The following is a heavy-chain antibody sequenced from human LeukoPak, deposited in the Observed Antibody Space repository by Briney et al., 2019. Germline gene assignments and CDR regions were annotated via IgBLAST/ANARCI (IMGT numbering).Heavy chain of an antibody. CDR3: ARDGRSGSYYDYFDY. CDR1: GFTVSSNY. V-gene: IGHV3-66*01. CDR2: IYSGGST. D-gene: IGHD1-26*01. Sequence: GGSLRLSCAASGFTVSSNYMSWVRQAPGKGLELVSVIYSGGSTYYADSVKGRFTISRDNSKNTLYLQMNSLRAEDTAVYYCARDGRSGSYYDYFDYWGQGTLVTVSS. J-gene: IGHJ4*02.